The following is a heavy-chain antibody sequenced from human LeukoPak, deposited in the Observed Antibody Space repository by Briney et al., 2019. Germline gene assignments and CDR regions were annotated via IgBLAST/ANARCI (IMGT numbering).Heavy chain of an antibody. J-gene: IGHJ4*02. D-gene: IGHD3-10*01. CDR1: GFTFDDYA. Sequence: GGSLRLSCAASGFTFDDYAMTWVRQAPGRGLEWVSGINWNGGSTGYADSVKGRFTISRDNAKNSLHLQMNSLRAEDTAVYYCARAFGSGYFDYWGQGTLVTVSS. CDR3: ARAFGSGYFDY. CDR2: INWNGGST. V-gene: IGHV3-20*04.